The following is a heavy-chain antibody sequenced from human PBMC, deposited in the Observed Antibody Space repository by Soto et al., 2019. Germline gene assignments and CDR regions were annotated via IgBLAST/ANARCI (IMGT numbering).Heavy chain of an antibody. V-gene: IGHV4-59*01. J-gene: IGHJ6*02. D-gene: IGHD4-17*01. CDR3: ARYGYYYYGMDV. CDR1: GGSSSSYY. Sequence: SETLSLTCTVSGGSSSSYYWSWIRQPPGKGLEWIGYIYYSGSTDYNPSLKSRVTISVDTSKNQFSLKLSSVTAADTAVYYCARYGYYYYGMDVWGQGTTVTVSS. CDR2: IYYSGST.